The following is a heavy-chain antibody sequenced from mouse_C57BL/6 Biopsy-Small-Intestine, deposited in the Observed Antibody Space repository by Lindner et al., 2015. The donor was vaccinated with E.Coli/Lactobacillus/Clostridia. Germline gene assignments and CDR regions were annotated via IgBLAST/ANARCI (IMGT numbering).Heavy chain of an antibody. CDR3: ARVTYDFWSGQHFYYHYMDV. Sequence: SVKVSCKASGGTFMKNAINWVRQAPGQGLEWVGGIIPFSHKVNYAQKFQGRVTITADTSTGTVYMDLSSLEPEDTAVYYCARVTYDFWSGQHFYYHYMDVWGKGTTVTVSS. V-gene: IGHV1-62-2*01. CDR2: IIPFSHKV. CDR1: GGTFMKNA. D-gene: IGHD2-1*01. J-gene: IGHJ1*03.